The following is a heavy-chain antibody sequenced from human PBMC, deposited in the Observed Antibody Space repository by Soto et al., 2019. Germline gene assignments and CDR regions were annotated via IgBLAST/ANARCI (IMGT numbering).Heavy chain of an antibody. CDR3: ARAYSSSSWFGP. V-gene: IGHV4-31*03. Sequence: SETLSLTCTVSGGSISSGGYYWSWIRQHPGKGLEWIGYIYYSGSTYYNPSLKSRVTISVDTSKNQFSLKLSSVTAADTAVYYCARAYSSSSWFGPWGQGTLVTVS. J-gene: IGHJ5*02. D-gene: IGHD6-6*01. CDR2: IYYSGST. CDR1: GGSISSGGYY.